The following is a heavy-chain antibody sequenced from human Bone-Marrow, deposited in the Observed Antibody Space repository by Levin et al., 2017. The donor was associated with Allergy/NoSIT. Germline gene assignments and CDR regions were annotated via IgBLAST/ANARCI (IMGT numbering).Heavy chain of an antibody. CDR3: AKGFEHTIYYSGLDY. CDR2: ISSGGGDT. D-gene: IGHD3-10*01. V-gene: IGHV3-23*01. CDR1: GFAFGNYA. Sequence: GGSLRLSCAASGFAFGNYAMNWVRQAPEKGLEWVSTISSGGGDTYYADSVRGRFTISRDNSKNTLYLQLHNLVAEDTAVYFWAKGFEHTIYYSGLDYWSRGTLVTVSS. J-gene: IGHJ4*02.